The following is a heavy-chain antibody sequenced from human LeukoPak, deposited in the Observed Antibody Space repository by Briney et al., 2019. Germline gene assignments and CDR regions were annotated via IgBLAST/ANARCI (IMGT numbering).Heavy chain of an antibody. D-gene: IGHD3-10*01. CDR2: ISSSGSTI. J-gene: IGHJ6*02. V-gene: IGHV3-48*03. Sequence: PGGSLRLSCAASGFTFSSYEMNWVRQAPGKGLEWVSYISSSGSTIYYADSVKGRFTISRDNAENSLYLQMNSLRAEDTAVYYCARDSLYYYGSGMEYYGMDVWGQGTTVTVSS. CDR3: ARDSLYYYGSGMEYYGMDV. CDR1: GFTFSSYE.